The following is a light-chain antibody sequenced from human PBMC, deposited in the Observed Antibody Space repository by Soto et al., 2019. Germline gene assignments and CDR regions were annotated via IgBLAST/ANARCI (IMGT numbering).Light chain of an antibody. CDR3: SSYTPSSTYV. CDR2: AVN. CDR1: TRDIGAYDY. J-gene: IGLJ1*01. V-gene: IGLV2-14*03. Sequence: QSALTQPASVSGSPGQSITISCTGSTRDIGAYDYVSWYQHYPGKAPRLIIYAVNSRPSGVSNRFSGSKSGNTASLTISGLQAEDEADYHCSSYTPSSTYVFGTGTKVTVL.